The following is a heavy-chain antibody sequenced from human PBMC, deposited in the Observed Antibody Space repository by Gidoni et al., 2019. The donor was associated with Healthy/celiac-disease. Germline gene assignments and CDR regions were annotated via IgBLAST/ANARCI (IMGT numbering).Heavy chain of an antibody. J-gene: IGHJ4*02. D-gene: IGHD6-13*01. V-gene: IGHV3-30-3*01. CDR1: GFTFSSSA. CDR2: ISYDGSNK. CDR3: ARESAGIAAGD. Sequence: QVQLVESGGGVVQPGRSLRLSCPAAGFTFSSSAMHGVRQAPGKGLEWVAVISYDGSNKYYADSVKGRFTISRDKSKNTLYLQMNSLRAEETAVYYCARESAGIAAGDWGQGTLVTVSS.